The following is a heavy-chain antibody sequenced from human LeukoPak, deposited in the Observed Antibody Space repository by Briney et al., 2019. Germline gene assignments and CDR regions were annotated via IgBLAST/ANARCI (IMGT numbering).Heavy chain of an antibody. CDR1: GFTFSSYT. V-gene: IGHV3-21*01. D-gene: IGHD6-13*01. J-gene: IGHJ4*02. CDR2: ISGTSDNI. Sequence: GGSLRLSCTVSGFTFSSYTMNWVRQAPGKGLEWVSSISGTSDNIYYAASVKGRFTISRDNAKNSLYLQMNSLRTEDTAVYYCARGRGSWYGVYFDYWGQGTLVTVSS. CDR3: ARGRGSWYGVYFDY.